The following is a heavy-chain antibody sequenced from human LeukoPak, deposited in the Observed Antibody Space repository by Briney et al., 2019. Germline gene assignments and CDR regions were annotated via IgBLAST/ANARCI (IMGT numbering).Heavy chain of an antibody. V-gene: IGHV4-59*01. CDR3: TRVVNGGHFDS. CDR2: VYHTGTS. CDR1: GASINDYY. D-gene: IGHD2-8*01. J-gene: IGHJ4*02. Sequence: PSETLSLTCSVSGASINDYYWTWIRQPPGKGLEWIGYVYHTGTSGYHPSLKSRAAMSLDTSKNQGSLNLRSVTAADTAVYFCTRVVNGGHFDSWGQGTLVTVSS.